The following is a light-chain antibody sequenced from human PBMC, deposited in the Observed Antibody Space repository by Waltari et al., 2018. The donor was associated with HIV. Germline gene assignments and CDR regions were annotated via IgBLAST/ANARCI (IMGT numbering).Light chain of an antibody. V-gene: IGLV9-49*01. CDR1: SGYITYE. Sequence: QPALTQTPFASASLGTSVTLTCTLSSGYITYEVAWYQQRHGKCPRFVMRVGTGGIVGSKVDGIPDRFSVLASGLNRYLTIKNIQEEDESAYYCGADHGSGTNFMYVVGTGTKVTV. J-gene: IGLJ1*01. CDR2: VGTGGIVG. CDR3: GADHGSGTNFMYV.